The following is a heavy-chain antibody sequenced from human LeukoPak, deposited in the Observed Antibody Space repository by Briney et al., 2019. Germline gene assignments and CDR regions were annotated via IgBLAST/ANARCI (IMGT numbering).Heavy chain of an antibody. CDR3: ARVAWDTAMDNNWFDP. D-gene: IGHD5-18*01. CDR1: GGTFTSYA. Sequence: SVKVSCKASGGTFTSYAISWVRQAPGQGLEWMGGIIPIFGTANYAQKFQGRVTITADESTSTAYMELSSLRSEDTAVYYCARVAWDTAMDNNWFDPWGQGTLVTVSS. J-gene: IGHJ5*02. CDR2: IIPIFGTA. V-gene: IGHV1-69*13.